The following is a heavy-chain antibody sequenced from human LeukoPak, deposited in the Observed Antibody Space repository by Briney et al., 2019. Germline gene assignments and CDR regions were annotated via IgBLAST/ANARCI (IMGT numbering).Heavy chain of an antibody. Sequence: PGGSLRLSCAASGFTFSSYATSWVRQAPGKGLEWVSAIRGSGDRTHYADSVKGRFTISRDNSKNTLYLQMNSLRAEDTAVYYCAKDSKIVGATFRSYHYMDVWGKGTAVTVSS. J-gene: IGHJ6*03. CDR1: GFTFSSYA. CDR2: IRGSGDRT. V-gene: IGHV3-23*01. D-gene: IGHD1-26*01. CDR3: AKDSKIVGATFRSYHYMDV.